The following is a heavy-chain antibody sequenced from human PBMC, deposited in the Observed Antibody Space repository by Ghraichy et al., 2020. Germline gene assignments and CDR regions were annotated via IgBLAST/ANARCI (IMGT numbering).Heavy chain of an antibody. CDR2: INHSGST. CDR1: GGSFSGYY. CDR3: AWSTYSSGWYWFDY. J-gene: IGHJ4*02. V-gene: IGHV4-34*01. Sequence: SETLSLTCAVYGGSFSGYYWSWIRQPPGKGLEWIGEINHSGSTNYNPSLKSRVTISVDTSKNQFSLKLSSVTAADTAVYYCAWSTYSSGWYWFDYWGQGTLVTVSS. D-gene: IGHD6-19*01.